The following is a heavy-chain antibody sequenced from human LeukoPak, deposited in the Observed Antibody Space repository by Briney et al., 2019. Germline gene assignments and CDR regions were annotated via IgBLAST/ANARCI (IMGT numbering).Heavy chain of an antibody. CDR1: GGSFSGYY. V-gene: IGHV4-34*01. D-gene: IGHD3-10*01. CDR3: ARGPVRGFYGMDV. CDR2: INHSGST. J-gene: IGHJ6*04. Sequence: SETLSLTCAVYGGSFSGYYWSWIRQPPGKGLEWIGEINHSGSTNYNPSLKSRVTISVDTSKNQFSLKLGSVTAADTAVYYCARGPVRGFYGMDVWGKGTTVTVSS.